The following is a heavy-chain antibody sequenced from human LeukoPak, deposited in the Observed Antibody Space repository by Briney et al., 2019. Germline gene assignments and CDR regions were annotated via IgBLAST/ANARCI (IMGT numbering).Heavy chain of an antibody. D-gene: IGHD6-19*01. Sequence: GGSLRLSCAASGFTFSDYYMSWIRQAPGKGLEWVSYISSSSSTVYYADSVKGRFTISRDNAKNSLYLQMNSLRAEDTAVYYCARAYSSGWPNWFDPWGQGTLVTVSS. J-gene: IGHJ5*02. CDR2: ISSSSSTV. CDR3: ARAYSSGWPNWFDP. CDR1: GFTFSDYY. V-gene: IGHV3-11*04.